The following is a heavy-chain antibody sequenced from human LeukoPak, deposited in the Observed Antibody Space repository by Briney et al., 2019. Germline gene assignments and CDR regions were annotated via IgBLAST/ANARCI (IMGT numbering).Heavy chain of an antibody. CDR1: GYTFSSYG. J-gene: IGHJ3*02. V-gene: IGHV3-21*01. Sequence: GGSLRLSCAASGYTFSSYGMNWVRQAPGEGLEWVSSISTSSSYIYYADSVKGRFTISRDNAENSLYLQMNSLRAEDAALYYCARGRGYSSSSDAFDIWGQGTMVTVSS. CDR3: ARGRGYSSSSDAFDI. D-gene: IGHD6-6*01. CDR2: ISTSSSYI.